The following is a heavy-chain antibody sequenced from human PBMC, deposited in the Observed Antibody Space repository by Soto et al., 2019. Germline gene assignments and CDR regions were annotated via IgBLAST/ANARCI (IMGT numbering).Heavy chain of an antibody. CDR1: GFTFSSYA. V-gene: IGHV3-23*01. Sequence: PGGSLRLSCAASGFTFSSYAMSWVRQAPGKGLEWVSATSGSGGRTYYADSVKGRFTISRDNSKNTLYLQMNSLRAEDTAVYYCAKDLQQIYYDSPDAFDIWGQGTMVTVSS. CDR2: TSGSGGRT. CDR3: AKDLQQIYYDSPDAFDI. D-gene: IGHD3-22*01. J-gene: IGHJ3*02.